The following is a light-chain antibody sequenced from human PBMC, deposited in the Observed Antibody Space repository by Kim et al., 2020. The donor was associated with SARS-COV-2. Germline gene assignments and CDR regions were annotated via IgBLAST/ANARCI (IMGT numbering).Light chain of an antibody. Sequence: PGQSVTISCTGTSSDVGGYNLVSWYQQPPGKAPKFMIYDVNKRPSGVPDRFSGSKSGNTASLTISGLQADDEADYYCCSFAGSYFLFGGGTKVTVL. V-gene: IGLV2-11*03. J-gene: IGLJ2*01. CDR1: SSDVGGYNL. CDR3: CSFAGSYFL. CDR2: DVN.